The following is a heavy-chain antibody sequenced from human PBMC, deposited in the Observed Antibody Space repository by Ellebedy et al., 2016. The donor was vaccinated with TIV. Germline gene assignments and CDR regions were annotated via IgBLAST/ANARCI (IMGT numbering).Heavy chain of an antibody. CDR3: ARGGNAESAVSH. J-gene: IGHJ4*02. CDR1: GFTFDEFG. D-gene: IGHD1-14*01. V-gene: IGHV3-20*04. Sequence: GESLKISCAGSGFTFDEFGMSWVRQTPGKGLEWVSGINWTGDTTSYGDSVKGRFTISRDNAKNSLYLQMSSLRAEDTALYYCARGGNAESAVSHWGQGTLVTVSS. CDR2: INWTGDTT.